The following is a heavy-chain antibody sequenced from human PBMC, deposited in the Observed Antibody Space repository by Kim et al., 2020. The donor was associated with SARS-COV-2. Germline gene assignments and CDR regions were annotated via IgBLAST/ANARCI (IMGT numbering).Heavy chain of an antibody. CDR2: IYYSGST. Sequence: SETLSLTCTVSGGSISSYYWSWIRQPPGKGLEWIGYIYYSGSTNYNPSLKSRVTISVDTSKNQFSLKLSSVTAADTAVYYCASLSDYGDGGYWYFDLWGRGTLVTVSS. CDR1: GGSISSYY. J-gene: IGHJ2*01. V-gene: IGHV4-59*13. D-gene: IGHD4-17*01. CDR3: ASLSDYGDGGYWYFDL.